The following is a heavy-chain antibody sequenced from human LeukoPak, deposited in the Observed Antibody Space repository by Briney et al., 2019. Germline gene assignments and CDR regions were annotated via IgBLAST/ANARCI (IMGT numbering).Heavy chain of an antibody. D-gene: IGHD6-13*01. J-gene: IGHJ4*02. Sequence: PGGSLRLSCAASGFTFSSYWMSWVRQAPGKGLEWVANIKQDGSEKYYVDSVKGRFTISRDNAKNSLYLQMNSLRAEDTAVYYCARAAAGTFFWGPFDYWGQGTLVTVSS. CDR2: IKQDGSEK. V-gene: IGHV3-7*01. CDR3: ARAAAGTFFWGPFDY. CDR1: GFTFSSYW.